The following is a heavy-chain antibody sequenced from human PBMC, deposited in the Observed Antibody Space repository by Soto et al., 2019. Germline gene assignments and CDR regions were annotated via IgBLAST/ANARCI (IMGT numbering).Heavy chain of an antibody. J-gene: IGHJ5*02. CDR3: AKDKEADYDILTGFDP. D-gene: IGHD3-9*01. CDR2: ISGSGGST. Sequence: GGSLRLSCAASGFTFSSYAMSWVRQAPGKGLEWVSAISGSGGSTYYADSVKGRFTISRDNSKNTLYLQMNSLRAKDTAVYYCAKDKEADYDILTGFDPWGQGTLVTVSS. V-gene: IGHV3-23*01. CDR1: GFTFSSYA.